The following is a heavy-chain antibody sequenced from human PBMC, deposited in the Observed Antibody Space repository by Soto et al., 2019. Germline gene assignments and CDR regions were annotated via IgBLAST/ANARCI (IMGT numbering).Heavy chain of an antibody. CDR1: RAFINSGGFY. D-gene: IGHD2-21*01. CDR3: VRGGIAGHWFDP. J-gene: IGHJ5*02. Sequence: SETLSLTCSVSRAFINSGGFYYSWIRQPPGKGLEWLGYIFHSGSTLYTPSLRGRLTLSADTSRNQLSLHLTSVTAADTAVYYCVRGGIAGHWFDPWGQGTLVT. V-gene: IGHV4-31*03. CDR2: IFHSGST.